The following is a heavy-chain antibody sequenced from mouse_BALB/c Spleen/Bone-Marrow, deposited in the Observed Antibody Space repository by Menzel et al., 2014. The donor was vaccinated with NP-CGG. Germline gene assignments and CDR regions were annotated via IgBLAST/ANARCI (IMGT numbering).Heavy chain of an antibody. CDR2: ILPGSGST. CDR1: GYTFSSYW. J-gene: IGHJ2*01. Sequence: VKLQESGAELMKPGASVKISCKATGYTFSSYWIEWVKQRPGHGLGWIGEILPGSGSTNYNEKFKGKATFTADTSSNTAHMQLSSLTSEDSAVYYCARKEGYDGYPDYWGQGTTLTVSS. D-gene: IGHD2-3*01. V-gene: IGHV1-9*01. CDR3: ARKEGYDGYPDY.